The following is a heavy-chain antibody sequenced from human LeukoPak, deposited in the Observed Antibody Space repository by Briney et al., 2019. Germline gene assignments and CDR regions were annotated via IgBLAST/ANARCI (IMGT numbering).Heavy chain of an antibody. J-gene: IGHJ3*02. CDR3: ARFPRRFDCGGDCYSAFDI. CDR2: ISGSGDKT. D-gene: IGHD2-21*02. Sequence: GGSLRLSCVASGFTFNRHAMNWVRQVPGKGLEWVSTISGSGDKTFYADSERGRFTIYRDNSKNTLDLQMNSLRDEDTAVYYCARFPRRFDCGGDCYSAFDIWGQGTMVTVSS. V-gene: IGHV3-23*01. CDR1: GFTFNRHA.